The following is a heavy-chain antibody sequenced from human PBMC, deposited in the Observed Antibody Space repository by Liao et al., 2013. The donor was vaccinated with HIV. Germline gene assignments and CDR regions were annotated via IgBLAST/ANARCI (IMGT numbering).Heavy chain of an antibody. CDR3: ARLVTPSFYFDY. CDR1: GASISTGRHS. J-gene: IGHJ4*02. CDR2: IYNSGIT. V-gene: IGHV4-30-2*01. D-gene: IGHD1-26*01. Sequence: QLQLQESGSGLVKPSQTLSLTCAVSGASISTGRHSWSWLRQPPGKALEWIGYIYNSGITYYNPSLKSRVTISVDTPKNQFSLNLRSVTAADTAVYFCARLVTPSFYFDYWGQGALVTVSS.